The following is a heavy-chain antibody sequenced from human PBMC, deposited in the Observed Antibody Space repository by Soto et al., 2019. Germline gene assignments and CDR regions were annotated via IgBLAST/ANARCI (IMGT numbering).Heavy chain of an antibody. CDR3: ARTLYYDSSGYPVGAFDI. D-gene: IGHD3-22*01. CDR2: IYPGDSDT. J-gene: IGHJ3*02. CDR1: GYSFTSYW. V-gene: IGHV5-51*01. Sequence: GESLKISCKGSGYSFTSYWIGWVRQMPGKGLEWMGIIYPGDSDTRYSPSFQGQVTISADKSISTAYLQWSSLKASDTAMYYCARTLYYDSSGYPVGAFDIWGQGTMVTVSS.